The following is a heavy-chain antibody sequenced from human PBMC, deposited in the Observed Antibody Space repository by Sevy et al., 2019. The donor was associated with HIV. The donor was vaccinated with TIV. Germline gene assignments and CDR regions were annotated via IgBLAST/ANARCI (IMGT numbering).Heavy chain of an antibody. CDR1: GFTFSTYD. CDR2: ISSSSSNI. V-gene: IGHV3-48*01. CDR3: AREGGYTDQGMDV. D-gene: IGHD5-12*01. Sequence: GGSLRLSCAASGFTFSTYDMNWVRQAPGKGVEWISYISSSSSNIYYADSVKGRFTISGDNAKNSLFVQMHSLRAEDRAVYYCAREGGYTDQGMDVWGQGTTVTVSS. J-gene: IGHJ6*02.